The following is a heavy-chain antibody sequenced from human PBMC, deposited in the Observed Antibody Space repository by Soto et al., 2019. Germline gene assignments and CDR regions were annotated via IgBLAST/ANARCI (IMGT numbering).Heavy chain of an antibody. CDR1: GGSISRGGYS. CDR3: ARGAPVFLXH. D-gene: IGHD3-10*01. Sequence: SETLSLTCAVSGGSISRGGYSWSWIRQPPGKGLEWIGYIYHSGSTHYNPSLKSRVTISVDRSKNQFSLKLSSVTAADTAVYSCARGAPVFLXHWGQGTLVXVSS. J-gene: IGHJ1*01. V-gene: IGHV4-30-2*01. CDR2: IYHSGST.